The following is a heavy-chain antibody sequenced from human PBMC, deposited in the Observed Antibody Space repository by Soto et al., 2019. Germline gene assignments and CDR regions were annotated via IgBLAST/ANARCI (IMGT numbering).Heavy chain of an antibody. V-gene: IGHV4-61*08. D-gene: IGHD4-17*01. Sequence: SETLSLTCTVSCGSISSGDYYWSWIRQPPGKGLEWIGYIYYSGSTNYNPSLKSRVTISVDTSKNQFSLKLSSVTAADTAVYYCARDPDYGDDPFYFDYWGQGTLVTVSS. CDR2: IYYSGST. CDR3: ARDPDYGDDPFYFDY. CDR1: CGSISSGDYY. J-gene: IGHJ4*02.